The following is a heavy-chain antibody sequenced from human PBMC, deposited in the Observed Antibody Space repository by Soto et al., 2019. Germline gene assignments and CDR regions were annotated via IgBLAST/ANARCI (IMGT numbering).Heavy chain of an antibody. D-gene: IGHD6-19*01. Sequence: PGGSLRLSCAASGFTFSSYRMNWVRQAPGKGLEWLSYISTGSSAIYYADSVKGRFTISRDNAKNSLYLQMNSLRDEDTAVYYCARSEGYTSGFDYWGQGTLVTAPQ. J-gene: IGHJ4*02. CDR1: GFTFSSYR. V-gene: IGHV3-48*02. CDR2: ISTGSSAI. CDR3: ARSEGYTSGFDY.